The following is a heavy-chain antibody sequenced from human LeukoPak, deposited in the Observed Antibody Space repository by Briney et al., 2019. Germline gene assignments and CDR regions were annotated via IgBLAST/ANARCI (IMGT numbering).Heavy chain of an antibody. J-gene: IGHJ4*02. CDR3: AKGSATVTTVGGFDY. D-gene: IGHD4-17*01. CDR1: GFTFDDYA. CDR2: ISWNSGSI. Sequence: TGGSLRLSCAASGFTFDDYAMHWVRQAPGKGLEWVPGISWNSGSIGYADSVKGRFTISRDNAKNSLYLQMNSLRAEDTALYYCAKGSATVTTVGGFDYWGQGTLVTVSS. V-gene: IGHV3-9*01.